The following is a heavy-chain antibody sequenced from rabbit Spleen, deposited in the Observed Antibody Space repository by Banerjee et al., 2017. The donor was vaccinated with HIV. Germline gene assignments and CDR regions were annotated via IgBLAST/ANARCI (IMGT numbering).Heavy chain of an antibody. Sequence: QEQLEESGGGLVKPGASLTLTCTASGFSFRNGYWICWVRQAQGKGLEWIACIDAGDTGCTYYASWAKGPFPLSKTSATTLTLHMPTLTAADTATYFCASDAGTIFPTYGIDLWGPGTLVTVS. J-gene: IGHJ6*01. V-gene: IGHV1S45*01. CDR2: IDAGDTGCT. CDR1: GFSFRNGYW. D-gene: IGHD4-2*01. CDR3: ASDAGTIFPTYGIDL.